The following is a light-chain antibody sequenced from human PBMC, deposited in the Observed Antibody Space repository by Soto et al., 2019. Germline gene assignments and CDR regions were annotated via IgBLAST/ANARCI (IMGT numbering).Light chain of an antibody. J-gene: IGKJ4*01. V-gene: IGKV3D-15*01. Sequence: EIVLTQSPDTLSVSPGERATLSCRASQPVSNNLAWYQQKPGQPPRLLIYDASRRATGIPARFSGGGSETEFTLTINRLQSEDFAVYYCQQDNRWPLTFGGGTKVDNK. CDR3: QQDNRWPLT. CDR1: QPVSNN. CDR2: DAS.